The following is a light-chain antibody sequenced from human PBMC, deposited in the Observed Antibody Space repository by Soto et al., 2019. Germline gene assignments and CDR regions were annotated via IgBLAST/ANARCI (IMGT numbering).Light chain of an antibody. CDR2: AAS. V-gene: IGKV1-9*01. CDR1: QVISSY. CDR3: QQLNSYPIT. J-gene: IGKJ5*01. Sequence: QLTQSPSSLSASVVARVTIPCRASQVISSYLAWYQQKPGKAPKFLIYAASTLQGGVPSRFSGSGSGTDFTLTINSLQPEDIATYYCQQLNSYPITFGQGTGLEIK.